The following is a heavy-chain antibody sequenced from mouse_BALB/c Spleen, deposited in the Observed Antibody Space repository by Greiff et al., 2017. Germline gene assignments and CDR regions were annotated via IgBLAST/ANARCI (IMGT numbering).Heavy chain of an antibody. CDR1: GFTFSSYA. CDR3: ARGGGYGLFAY. CDR2: ISSGGST. D-gene: IGHD1-2*01. J-gene: IGHJ3*01. Sequence: EVHLVESGGGLVKPGGSLKLSCAASGFTFSSYAMSWVRQTPEKRLEWVASISSGGSTYYPDSVKGRFTISRDNARNILYLQMSSLRSEDTAMYYCARGGGYGLFAYWGQGTLVTVSA. V-gene: IGHV5-6-5*01.